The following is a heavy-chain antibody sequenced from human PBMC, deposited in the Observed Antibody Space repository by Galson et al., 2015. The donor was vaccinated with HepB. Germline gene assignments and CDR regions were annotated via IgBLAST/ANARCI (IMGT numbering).Heavy chain of an antibody. Sequence: SLRLSCAASGFTFSSYAMSWVRQAPGKGLEWVPAISGSGGSTYYADSVKGRFTISRDNSKNTLYLQMNSLRAEDTAVYYCAKARAYCGGDCYSLSFDYWGQGTMVTVSS. V-gene: IGHV3-23*01. CDR3: AKARAYCGGDCYSLSFDY. D-gene: IGHD2-21*01. CDR1: GFTFSSYA. J-gene: IGHJ4*03. CDR2: ISGSGGST.